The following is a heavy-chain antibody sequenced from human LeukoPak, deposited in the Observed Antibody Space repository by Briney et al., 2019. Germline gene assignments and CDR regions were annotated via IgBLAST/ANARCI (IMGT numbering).Heavy chain of an antibody. CDR2: ISSSSSYI. J-gene: IGHJ6*04. V-gene: IGHV3-21*01. CDR3: ARDNTMVRGVIIPPYYYGMDV. D-gene: IGHD3-10*01. Sequence: GGSLRLSCAASGFTFSSYSMNWVRQAPGKELEWVSSISSSSSYIYYADSVKGRFTISRDNAKNSLYLQMNSLRAEDTAVYYCARDNTMVRGVIIPPYYYGMDVWGKGTTVTVSS. CDR1: GFTFSSYS.